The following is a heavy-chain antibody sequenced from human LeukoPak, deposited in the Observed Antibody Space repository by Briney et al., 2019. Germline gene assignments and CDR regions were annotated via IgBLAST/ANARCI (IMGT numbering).Heavy chain of an antibody. Sequence: GGSLKLSCAPSGFTFSAYSLSWVRQAPGKGLEWVAKIKKDGSEKDYVDSVKGRFTISRDNAKGSLYLQLNSLRAEDTAVYYCARGFQRGDSPVWGQGTLVTVSS. CDR1: GFTFSAYS. V-gene: IGHV3-7*01. D-gene: IGHD2-21*02. CDR3: ARGFQRGDSPV. CDR2: IKKDGSEK. J-gene: IGHJ4*02.